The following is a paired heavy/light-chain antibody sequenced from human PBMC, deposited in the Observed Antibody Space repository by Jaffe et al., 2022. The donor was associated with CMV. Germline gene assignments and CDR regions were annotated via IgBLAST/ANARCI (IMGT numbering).Light chain of an antibody. CDR2: WAS. V-gene: IGKV4-1*01. CDR3: QRYNGTPYN. J-gene: IGKJ2*01. Sequence: DIVVTQSPDSLAVSLGERATINCKSSHSVSYSNKDYLAWYQQKPGQPPKLLINWASTRASGVPDRFSGSGSGTDFTLTISGLQAEDVAVYYCQRYNGTPYNFGQGTRLEIK. CDR1: HSVSYSNKDY.
Heavy chain of an antibody. Sequence: QVHLVESGGGVVQPGRSLRLSCEASGFIFRNYAMHWVRQAPGKGLEWVAIIWYDGTTKFYADSLKGRFTISRDISKSTVYLQMNSLRVEDSGVYYCARGLGGDGYTSFDDWGQGTLVTVSS. D-gene: IGHD6-25*01. CDR2: IWYDGTTK. J-gene: IGHJ4*02. CDR1: GFIFRNYA. CDR3: ARGLGGDGYTSFDD. V-gene: IGHV3-33*01.